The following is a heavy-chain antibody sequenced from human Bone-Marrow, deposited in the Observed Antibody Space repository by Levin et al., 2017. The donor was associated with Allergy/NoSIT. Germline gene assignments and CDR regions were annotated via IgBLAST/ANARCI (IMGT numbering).Heavy chain of an antibody. CDR1: GFTISNNY. CDR3: ARLDFNDGSYY. CDR2: IYSFGST. J-gene: IGHJ4*02. V-gene: IGHV3-66*04. Sequence: GGSLRLSCVVSGFTISNNYMSWVRQASGKGLEWVAVIYSFGSTNYADSVKGRFTISRANSENTLYLQMNSLRAEDTAIYYCARLDFNDGSYYWGQGTLVTVSS. D-gene: IGHD3-10*01.